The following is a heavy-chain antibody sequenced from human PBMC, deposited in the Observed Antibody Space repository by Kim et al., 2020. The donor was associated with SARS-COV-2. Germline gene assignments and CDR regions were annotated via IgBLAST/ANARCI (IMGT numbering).Heavy chain of an antibody. V-gene: IGHV3-48*02. CDR1: GFTFSSYS. CDR2: ISSSSSTI. J-gene: IGHJ3*02. CDR3: ARPWVGATAFDAFDI. D-gene: IGHD1-26*01. Sequence: GGSLRLSCAASGFTFSSYSMNWVRQAPGKGLEWVSYISSSSSTIYYADSVKGRFTISRDNAKNSLYLQMNSLRDEDTAVYYCARPWVGATAFDAFDIWGQGTMVTVSS.